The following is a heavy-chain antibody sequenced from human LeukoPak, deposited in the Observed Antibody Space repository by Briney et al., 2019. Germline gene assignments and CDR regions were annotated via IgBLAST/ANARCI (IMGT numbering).Heavy chain of an antibody. D-gene: IGHD5-18*01. V-gene: IGHV3-21*01. J-gene: IGHJ4*02. CDR3: ARASLRSYGLDFDY. CDR1: GFTFSSYW. CDR2: ISSSSSYI. Sequence: GGSLRLSCAASGFTFSSYWMSWVRQAPGKGLEWVSSISSSSSYIYYADSVKGRFTISRDNAKNSLYLQMNSLRAEDTAVYYCARASLRSYGLDFDYWGQGTLVTVSS.